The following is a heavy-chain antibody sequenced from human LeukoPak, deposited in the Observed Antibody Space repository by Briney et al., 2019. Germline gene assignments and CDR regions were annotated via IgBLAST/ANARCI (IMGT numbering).Heavy chain of an antibody. Sequence: GGSLRLSCAAFGFTFNSYAMSWVRQAPGKGLEWVSYISGSGSSIYYADSVKGRFTISRDNAKNSLYLQMNSLRAEDTAVYYCARGSIVTTDGYYYFDYWGQGTLVTVSS. CDR2: ISGSGSSI. V-gene: IGHV3-21*05. CDR1: GFTFNSYA. CDR3: ARGSIVTTDGYYYFDY. D-gene: IGHD5-24*01. J-gene: IGHJ4*02.